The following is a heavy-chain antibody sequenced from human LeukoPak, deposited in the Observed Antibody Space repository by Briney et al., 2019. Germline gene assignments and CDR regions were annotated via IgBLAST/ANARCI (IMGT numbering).Heavy chain of an antibody. D-gene: IGHD1-1*01. J-gene: IGHJ5*02. V-gene: IGHV4-59*08. CDR3: ARGARVHLNWFDP. CDR1: GGSISSYY. Sequence: PSETLSLTCTVPGGSISSYYWSWIRQPPGKGLEWIGYIYYSGSTNYNPSLKSRVTISVDTSKNQFSLKLSSVTAADTAVYYCARGARVHLNWFDPWGQGTLVTVSS. CDR2: IYYSGST.